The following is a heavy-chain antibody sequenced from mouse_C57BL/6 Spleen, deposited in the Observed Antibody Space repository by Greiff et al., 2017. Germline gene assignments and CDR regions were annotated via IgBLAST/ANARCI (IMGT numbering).Heavy chain of an antibody. CDR2: ISYDGSN. Sequence: EVKLQESGPGLVKPSQSLSLTCSVTGYSITSGYYWNWIRQFPGNKLEWMGYISYDGSNNYNPSLKNRISITRDTSKNQFFLKLNSVTTEDTATYYCARGTRDFDVWGTGTTVTVSS. V-gene: IGHV3-6*01. D-gene: IGHD3-1*01. CDR3: ARGTRDFDV. J-gene: IGHJ1*03. CDR1: GYSITSGYY.